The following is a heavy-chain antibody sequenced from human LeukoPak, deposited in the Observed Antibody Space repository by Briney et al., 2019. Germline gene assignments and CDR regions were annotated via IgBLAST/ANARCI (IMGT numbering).Heavy chain of an antibody. V-gene: IGHV4-39*07. Sequence: MPSETLSLTCTVSGGSISSSSYYWGWIRQPPGKGLEWIGSIYYSGSTYYNPSLKSRVTISVDTSKNQFSLKLSSVTAADTAVYYCARDLRGTAFDIWGQGTMVTVSS. D-gene: IGHD4-17*01. CDR2: IYYSGST. J-gene: IGHJ3*02. CDR3: ARDLRGTAFDI. CDR1: GGSISSSSYY.